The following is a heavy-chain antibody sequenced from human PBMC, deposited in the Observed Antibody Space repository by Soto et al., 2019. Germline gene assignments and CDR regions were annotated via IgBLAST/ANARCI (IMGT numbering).Heavy chain of an antibody. Sequence: GGSLRLSCAASGFTFTDYAMSWVRQAPGKGLEWVSTISGRGGTTYYADSVKGRFTISRDNSNNTLYLQLNSLRAEDTAMYHCAQNGQWLATPPVAWGQGSLVTVSS. D-gene: IGHD6-19*01. CDR3: AQNGQWLATPPVA. CDR2: ISGRGGTT. CDR1: GFTFTDYA. V-gene: IGHV3-23*01. J-gene: IGHJ4*02.